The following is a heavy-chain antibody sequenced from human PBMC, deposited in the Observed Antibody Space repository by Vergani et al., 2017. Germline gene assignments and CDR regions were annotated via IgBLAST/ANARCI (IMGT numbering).Heavy chain of an antibody. V-gene: IGHV1-2*02. CDR3: VRGVTFDWLST. J-gene: IGHJ5*02. CDR1: GYYFTDNY. D-gene: IGHD3-9*01. Sequence: QVQLVQSGAEVKKPGAAVKVSCKASGYYFTDNYVHWVRQAPGQGLEWMGRITPQNGGTQYAEKFKGRVTMTRDTSITTAYMELTSLTSDDTAVYYCVRGVTFDWLSTWGQGTLVTVSS. CDR2: ITPQNGGT.